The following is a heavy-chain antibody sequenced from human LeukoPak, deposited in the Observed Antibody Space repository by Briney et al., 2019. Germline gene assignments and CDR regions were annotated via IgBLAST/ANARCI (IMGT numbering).Heavy chain of an antibody. D-gene: IGHD3-10*01. CDR2: INPNSGGT. CDR3: ARDLLLWFGDSYYGMDV. Sequence: ASVKVSCKASGYTFTGYYMHWVRQAPGQGLEWMGWINPNSGGTNYAQKFQGRVTMTRDTSISTAYMELSRLRSDDTAVYYCARDLLLWFGDSYYGMDVWGQGTTVTVSS. V-gene: IGHV1-2*02. CDR1: GYTFTGYY. J-gene: IGHJ6*02.